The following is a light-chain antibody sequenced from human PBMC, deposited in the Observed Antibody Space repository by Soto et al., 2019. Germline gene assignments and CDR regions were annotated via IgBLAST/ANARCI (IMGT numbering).Light chain of an antibody. Sequence: DIQMTQSPSSLSASVGDRVTITCRASQGISNYLAWYQQQPGKVPKLLIYVASTLQSGVPSRFSDNRSGTDFTLTNSSLQAEDVATYDCQKYNSAPWTFGQGIKVEIK. CDR2: VAS. CDR3: QKYNSAPWT. J-gene: IGKJ1*01. CDR1: QGISNY. V-gene: IGKV1-27*01.